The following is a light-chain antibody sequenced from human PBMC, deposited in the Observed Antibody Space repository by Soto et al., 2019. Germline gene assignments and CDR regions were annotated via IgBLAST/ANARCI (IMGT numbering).Light chain of an antibody. J-gene: IGLJ2*01. CDR1: SSDVGGYNY. CDR2: DVD. V-gene: IGLV2-14*03. Sequence: QSALTQPASVSGSPGQSITISCTGTSSDVGGYNYVSWYQQHPGKAPKLMIYDVDVRPSGVSNRFSGSKSGNTASLTISGLHTQDEADYYCSSYTIINTVVFGGGTKVTVL. CDR3: SSYTIINTVV.